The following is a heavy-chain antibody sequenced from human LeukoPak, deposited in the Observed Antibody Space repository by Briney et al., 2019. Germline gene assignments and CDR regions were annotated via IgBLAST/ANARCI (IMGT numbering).Heavy chain of an antibody. CDR1: GGSISSGGYS. CDR2: IYHSGST. Sequence: PSQTLSLTYAVSGGSISSGGYSWSWIRQPPGKGLEWIGYIYHSGSTYYNPSLKSRVTISVDKSKNQFSLKLSSVTAADTAVYYCASWVYPRATVTVLDVWGQGTTVTVSS. J-gene: IGHJ6*02. CDR3: ASWVYPRATVTVLDV. D-gene: IGHD4-17*01. V-gene: IGHV4-30-2*01.